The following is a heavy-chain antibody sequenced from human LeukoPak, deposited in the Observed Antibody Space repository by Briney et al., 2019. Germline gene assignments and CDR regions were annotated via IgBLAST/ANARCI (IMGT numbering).Heavy chain of an antibody. Sequence: ASVKVSCKASGYSFTTYGISWVRQAPGQGLEWMGWISVYNGHTNYAQKLQGRVTMTTDTSTSTAYMELRSLTSDDTAVYYCARNGSGRYGYWGQGTLVIVSS. CDR3: ARNGSGRYGY. J-gene: IGHJ4*02. CDR1: GYSFTTYG. D-gene: IGHD3-10*01. V-gene: IGHV1-18*01. CDR2: ISVYNGHT.